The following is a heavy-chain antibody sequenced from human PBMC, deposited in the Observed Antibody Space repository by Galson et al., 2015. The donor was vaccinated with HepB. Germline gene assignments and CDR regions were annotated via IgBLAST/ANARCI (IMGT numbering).Heavy chain of an antibody. D-gene: IGHD6-19*01. CDR3: ASLRYSSGWYSFEQ. Sequence: QSGAEVTKPGESLRISWRGSGYSLSNYWISWVRQMPGKGLERMGRIDAGESETNYSPSFQGHVTISADKSISTASLQWSSLKASATAIYYCASLRYSSGWYSFEQWAQGTLVTVSS. J-gene: IGHJ4*02. CDR2: IDAGESET. CDR1: GYSLSNYW. V-gene: IGHV5-10-1*01.